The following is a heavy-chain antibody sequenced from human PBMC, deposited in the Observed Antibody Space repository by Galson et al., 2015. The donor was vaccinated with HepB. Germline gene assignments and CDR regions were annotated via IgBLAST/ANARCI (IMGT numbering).Heavy chain of an antibody. CDR3: ARGGVTIFGVASLNNWFDP. D-gene: IGHD3-3*01. CDR1: GYTFTSYA. CDR2: INAGNGNT. Sequence: SVKVSCKASGYTFTSYAMHWVRQAPGQRLEWMGWINAGNGNTKYSQKFQGRVTITRDTSASTAYMELSSLRSEGTAVYYCARGGVTIFGVASLNNWFDPWGQGTLVTVSS. J-gene: IGHJ5*02. V-gene: IGHV1-3*01.